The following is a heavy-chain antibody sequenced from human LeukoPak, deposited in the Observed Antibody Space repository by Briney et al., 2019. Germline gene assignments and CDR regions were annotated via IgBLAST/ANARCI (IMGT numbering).Heavy chain of an antibody. CDR1: GYTFTSYW. Sequence: GESLRISCKGSGYTFTSYWISWVRQMPGKGLEWMGRIDPSDSYTNYSPSFQGHVTISADKSISTAYLQWSSLKASDTAMYYCARQWYSSLNWSDPWGQGTLVTVSS. V-gene: IGHV5-10-1*01. CDR2: IDPSDSYT. D-gene: IGHD6-19*01. CDR3: ARQWYSSLNWSDP. J-gene: IGHJ5*02.